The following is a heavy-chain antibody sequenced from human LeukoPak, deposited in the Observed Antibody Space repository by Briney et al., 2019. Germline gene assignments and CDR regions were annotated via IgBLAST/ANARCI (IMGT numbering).Heavy chain of an antibody. J-gene: IGHJ3*02. CDR1: GFTFSSYT. V-gene: IGHV3-21*01. CDR3: ARGSWNYAFDI. CDR2: ISSSSSSI. D-gene: IGHD1-7*01. Sequence: GGSLRLSCAASGFTFSSYTLNWVRQAPGQGREWVSSISSSSSSIYYADSVKRRFTISRDNAKNSLYLQMNSLGAGDTAVYYCARGSWNYAFDIWGQGTMVTVSS.